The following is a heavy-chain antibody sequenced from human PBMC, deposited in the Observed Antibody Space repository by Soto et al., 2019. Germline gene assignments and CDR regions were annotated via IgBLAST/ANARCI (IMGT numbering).Heavy chain of an antibody. CDR1: GGSFRSYA. V-gene: IGHV1-69*13. J-gene: IGHJ4*02. CDR3: ARAPGVRNYYFDY. D-gene: IGHD3-10*01. Sequence: SVKVSCKASGGSFRSYAFNWVRQAPGQGLEWMGGIIPAFGTANYAQKFQGRVTITADESTSTAYMELSSLRSEDTAVYYCARAPGVRNYYFDYWGQGTLVTVSS. CDR2: IIPAFGTA.